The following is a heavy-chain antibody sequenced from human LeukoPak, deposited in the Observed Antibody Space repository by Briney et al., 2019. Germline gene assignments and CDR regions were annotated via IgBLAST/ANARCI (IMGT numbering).Heavy chain of an antibody. CDR1: VGSITSYY. V-gene: IGHV4-4*07. CDR2: FYISVST. J-gene: IGHJ4*01. CDR3: ARDFLLQFERLFDD. Sequence: SETLSLTCTVSVGSITSYYWSCIRQPAGKGLERIGRFYISVSTNYNPSLKSRVTISVDTSKNQFSLRLNSVTAADTAVYYCARDFLLQFERLFDDWGQATLVTVSS. D-gene: IGHD4-11*01.